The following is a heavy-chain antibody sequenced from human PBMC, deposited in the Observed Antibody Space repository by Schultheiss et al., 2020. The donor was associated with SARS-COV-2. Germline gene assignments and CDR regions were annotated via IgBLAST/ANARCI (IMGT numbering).Heavy chain of an antibody. CDR2: IYYRRST. D-gene: IGHD3-10*01. J-gene: IGHJ4*02. CDR3: ARGFGELYDY. CDR1: GGSFSGYY. Sequence: SETLSLTCAVYGGSFSGYYWSWIRQPPGKGLEWIGYIYYRRSTKYNPTLNSRVTISVDRSKNQFSLKLSSVTAADTAVYYCARGFGELYDYWGQGTLVTVSS. V-gene: IGHV4-59*12.